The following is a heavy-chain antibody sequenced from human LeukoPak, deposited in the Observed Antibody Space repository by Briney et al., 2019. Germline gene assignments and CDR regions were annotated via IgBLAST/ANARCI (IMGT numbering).Heavy chain of an antibody. CDR2: IIPIFGTA. D-gene: IGHD1-26*01. CDR1: GGTFASYA. V-gene: IGHV1-69*13. J-gene: IGHJ5*02. Sequence: SVTVSCKASGGTFASYAISWVRQAPGQGLEWMGGIIPIFGTASYAQKFQGRVTITADESTSTAYMELSSLRSEDTAVYYCARRWELLGIWFDPWGQGTLVTVSS. CDR3: ARRWELLGIWFDP.